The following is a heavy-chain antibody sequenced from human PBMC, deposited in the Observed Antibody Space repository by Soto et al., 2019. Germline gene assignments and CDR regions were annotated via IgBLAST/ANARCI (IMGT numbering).Heavy chain of an antibody. J-gene: IGHJ3*01. CDR2: ITMNTGSI. CDR1: GFTFSGYS. Sequence: EVKLVESGGGLVQPGRSLRLSCAASGFTFSGYSMHWVRQAPGKGLEWVSGITMNTGSIGYADSVLGRFTISRDNEKRQLTRQMNRLRPEDTAVYFCAKVISLRGGYGSGGLDLWGQGTMVTVCS. CDR3: AKVISLRGGYGSGGLDL. V-gene: IGHV3-9*01. D-gene: IGHD2-8*02.